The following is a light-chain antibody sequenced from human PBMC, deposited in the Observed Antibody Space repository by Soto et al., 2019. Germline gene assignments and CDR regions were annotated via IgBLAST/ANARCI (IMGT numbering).Light chain of an antibody. CDR2: GAS. Sequence: EVVLTQSPGTLSLSPGERATLSCRASQSVSASYLAWYQQKPGQAPRLLIYGASTRASGIPDWFSGSGSGTDFTLTIRRLEPEDFAVYYCQQYDSSPRTFGQGTKVEIK. CDR1: QSVSASY. V-gene: IGKV3-20*01. CDR3: QQYDSSPRT. J-gene: IGKJ1*01.